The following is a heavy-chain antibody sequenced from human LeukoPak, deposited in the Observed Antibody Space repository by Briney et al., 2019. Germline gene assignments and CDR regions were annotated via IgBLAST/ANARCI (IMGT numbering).Heavy chain of an antibody. CDR3: ARDFAVIVVADY. V-gene: IGHV3-66*01. CDR1: GFTVSSNY. CDR2: IYSGGST. J-gene: IGHJ4*02. D-gene: IGHD3-22*01. Sequence: GGSLRLSCAASGFTVSSNYMSWVRQAPGKGLEWVSVIYSGGSTYYADSVKGRFTISRDNSKNTLYLQMNSLRAEDTAVYYCARDFAVIVVADYWGQGTLVTVSS.